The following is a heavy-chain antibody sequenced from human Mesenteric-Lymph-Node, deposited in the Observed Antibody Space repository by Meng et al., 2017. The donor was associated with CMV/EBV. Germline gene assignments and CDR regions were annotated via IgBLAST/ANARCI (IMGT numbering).Heavy chain of an antibody. Sequence: GESLKISCAASGFSFSSYSMNWVRQAPGKGLEWVSYISSSSSTIYYADSVKGRFTISRDNAKNSLYLQMNSLRAEDTAVYYCARDPTRSDILGDGMDVWGQGTTVTVSS. J-gene: IGHJ6*02. D-gene: IGHD3-9*01. CDR2: ISSSSSTI. V-gene: IGHV3-48*04. CDR1: GFSFSSYS. CDR3: ARDPTRSDILGDGMDV.